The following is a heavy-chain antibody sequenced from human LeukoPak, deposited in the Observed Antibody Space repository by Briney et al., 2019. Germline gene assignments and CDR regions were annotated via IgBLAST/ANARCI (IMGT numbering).Heavy chain of an antibody. CDR3: AELGITMIGGV. CDR2: ISSSSSTI. D-gene: IGHD3-10*02. V-gene: IGHV3-48*04. J-gene: IGHJ6*04. Sequence: GGSLRLSCAASGFIFSSYSMNWVRQAPGKGLGWVSYISSSSSTIYYADSVKGRFTISRDNAKNSLYLQMNSLRAEDTAVYYCAELGITMIGGVWGKGTTVTISS. CDR1: GFIFSSYS.